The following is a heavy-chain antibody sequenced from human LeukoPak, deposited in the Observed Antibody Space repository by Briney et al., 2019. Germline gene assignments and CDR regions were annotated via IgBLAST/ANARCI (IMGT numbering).Heavy chain of an antibody. CDR3: ATETSGYSYGLYQKFDY. V-gene: IGHV1-69*13. CDR1: GGTFSSYA. J-gene: IGHJ4*02. CDR2: IIPIFGTA. Sequence: ASVKVSRKASGGTFSSYAISWVRQAPGQGLEWMGGIIPIFGTANYAQKFQGRVTITADESTSTAYMELSSLRSEDTAVYYCATETSGYSYGLYQKFDYWGQGTLVTVSS. D-gene: IGHD5-18*01.